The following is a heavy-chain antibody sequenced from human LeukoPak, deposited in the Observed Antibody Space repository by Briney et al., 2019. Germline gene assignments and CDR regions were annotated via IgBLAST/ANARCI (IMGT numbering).Heavy chain of an antibody. CDR1: GFTFSSYG. CDR3: AKLIVGATAVVDY. V-gene: IGHV3-30*18. Sequence: PWRSLSLSCAASGFTFSSYGMHWVRQAPGKGLEWVAVISYDGSNKYYADSVKGRFTISRDNSKNTLYLQMNSLRAEDTAVYYCAKLIVGATAVVDYWGQGTLVNVAA. J-gene: IGHJ4*02. D-gene: IGHD1-26*01. CDR2: ISYDGSNK.